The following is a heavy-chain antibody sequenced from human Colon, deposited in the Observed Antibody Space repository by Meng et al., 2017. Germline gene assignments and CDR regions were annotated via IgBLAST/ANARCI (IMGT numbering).Heavy chain of an antibody. CDR3: AREGYCSGGSCYSD. D-gene: IGHD2-15*01. V-gene: IGHV4-39*07. J-gene: IGHJ4*02. CDR2: IYYSGST. CDR1: GGSISSSSYY. Sequence: LLQESGPGLGEPSETLSLPCTVPGGSISSSSYYWGWLRQPPGKGLEWIGIIYYSGSTYYNPSLKSRVTISVDTSKNQFSLKLSSVTAADTAVYYCAREGYCSGGSCYSDWGQGTLVTVSS.